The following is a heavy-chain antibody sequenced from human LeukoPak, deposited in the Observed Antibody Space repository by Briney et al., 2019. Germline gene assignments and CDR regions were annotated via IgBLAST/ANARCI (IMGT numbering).Heavy chain of an antibody. V-gene: IGHV4-34*01. CDR2: INHSGST. CDR1: GGSFSGYY. CDR3: AREAIWGSFYFDY. Sequence: SETLSLTCAVYGGSFSGYYWSWIRQPPGKGLEWIGEINHSGSTNYNPSLKSRVTISVDTSKNQFSLKLSSVTAADTAVYYCAREAIWGSFYFDYWGQGTLVTASS. J-gene: IGHJ4*02. D-gene: IGHD3-16*01.